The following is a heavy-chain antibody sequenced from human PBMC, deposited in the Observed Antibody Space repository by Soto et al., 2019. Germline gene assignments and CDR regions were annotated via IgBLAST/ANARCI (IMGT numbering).Heavy chain of an antibody. CDR3: ARERQGKRWFGELFYYYYGMDF. CDR1: GGTFSSYA. V-gene: IGHV1-69*13. J-gene: IGHJ6*02. D-gene: IGHD3-10*01. Sequence: GASVKVSCKASGGTFSSYAISWVRQAPGQGLEWMGGIIPIFGTANYAQKFQGRVTITADESTSTAYMELSSLRSEDTAVYYCARERQGKRWFGELFYYYYGMDFWGQGTTVTVSS. CDR2: IIPIFGTA.